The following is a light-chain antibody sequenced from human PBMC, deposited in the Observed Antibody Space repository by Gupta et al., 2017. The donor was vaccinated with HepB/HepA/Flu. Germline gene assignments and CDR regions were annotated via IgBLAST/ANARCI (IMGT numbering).Light chain of an antibody. Sequence: DIVMTQSPDSLAASLGERATINCKSSQSVFYSSNNKNYLTWYQQKPGQPPKLLIYWASTRECGVPDRFSGSGSGTDFTLTISSLQAEDVAVYYCQQYDNIPHTFGQGTKVEIK. CDR2: WAS. CDR1: QSVFYSSNNKNY. J-gene: IGKJ1*01. V-gene: IGKV4-1*01. CDR3: QQYDNIPHT.